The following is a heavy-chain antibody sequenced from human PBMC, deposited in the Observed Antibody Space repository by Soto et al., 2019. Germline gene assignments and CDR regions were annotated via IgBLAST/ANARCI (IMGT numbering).Heavy chain of an antibody. CDR3: ARDTMYYDILTGYGYYYGMDV. D-gene: IGHD3-9*01. CDR2: IYYSGST. V-gene: IGHV4-59*01. J-gene: IGHJ6*02. Sequence: PSETLSLTCTVSGGSISSYYWSWIRQPPGKGLEWIGYIYYSGSTNYNPSLKSRVTISVDTSKNQFSLKLSSVTAADTAVYYCARDTMYYDILTGYGYYYGMDVWGQGTTVTVSS. CDR1: GGSISSYY.